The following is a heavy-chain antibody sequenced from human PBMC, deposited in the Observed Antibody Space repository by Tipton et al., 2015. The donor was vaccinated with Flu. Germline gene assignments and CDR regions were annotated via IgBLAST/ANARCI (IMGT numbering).Heavy chain of an antibody. Sequence: TLSLTCTVSGDSISTYYWTWVRQPPGKGLEWIGNIHYSGETNYNPSLKSRLTISIDTSENQFSLKLASVTAADTAIYYCARGAGWLHHLALNYYYALDVWGQGTTVTVSS. D-gene: IGHD5-24*01. CDR2: IHYSGET. J-gene: IGHJ6*02. V-gene: IGHV4-59*01. CDR3: ARGAGWLHHLALNYYYALDV. CDR1: GDSISTYY.